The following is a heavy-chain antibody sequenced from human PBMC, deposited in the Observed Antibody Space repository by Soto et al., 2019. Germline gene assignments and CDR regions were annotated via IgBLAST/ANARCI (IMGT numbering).Heavy chain of an antibody. D-gene: IGHD5-12*01. V-gene: IGHV1-69*04. CDR2: IIPILGIA. CDR1: GGTFSSYT. J-gene: IGHJ4*02. Sequence: SVKVSCKASGGTFSSYTISWVRQAPGQGLEWMGRIIPILGIANYAQKFQGRVTITADKSTSTAYMELSSLRSEDTAVYYCAREGTSGYEEFDYWGQGTLVTVSS. CDR3: AREGTSGYEEFDY.